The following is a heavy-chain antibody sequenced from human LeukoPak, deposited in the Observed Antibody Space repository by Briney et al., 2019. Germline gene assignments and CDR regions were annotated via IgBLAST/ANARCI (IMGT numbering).Heavy chain of an antibody. CDR3: ARNFVVVVAVSSYYYMDV. V-gene: IGHV3-23*01. Sequence: PGGSLRLSCEASGFTFSRYGMSWVRQAPGKGLEWVSAIRGSGGSTYYADSVKGRFTISRDDSKNTLYLQMNSLRAEDTAVYYCARNFVVVVAVSSYYYMDVWGKGTTVTVSS. CDR1: GFTFSRYG. J-gene: IGHJ6*03. CDR2: IRGSGGST. D-gene: IGHD2-15*01.